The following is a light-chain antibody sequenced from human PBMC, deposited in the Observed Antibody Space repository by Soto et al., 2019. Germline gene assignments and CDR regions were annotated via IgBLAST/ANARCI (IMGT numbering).Light chain of an antibody. V-gene: IGKV3-20*01. CDR3: QQYDNSPLT. J-gene: IGKJ4*01. CDR2: GAS. CDR1: QSVSSSF. Sequence: EIVLTQSPGTLPLSPGERATLSCRASQSVSSSFLAWYQQKPGQAPRLLIYGASSRATGIPDRFSGSGSGTDFTLTSSRLEPENFAVYYCQQYDNSPLTFGGGTKVEI.